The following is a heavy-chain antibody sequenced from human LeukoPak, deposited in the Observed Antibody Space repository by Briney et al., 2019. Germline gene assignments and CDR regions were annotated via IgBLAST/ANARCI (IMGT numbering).Heavy chain of an antibody. CDR3: AKDKGSTTIVSGIIITPINYYGMDV. Sequence: GGSLRLSCAASGFTFDDYAMHWVRQAPGKGLEWVSGISWNSGSIGYADSVKGRFTISRDNAKNSLYLQMNSLRAEDTALYYCAKDKGSTTIVSGIIITPINYYGMDVWGQGTTVTVSS. D-gene: IGHD3-10*01. V-gene: IGHV3-9*01. CDR2: ISWNSGSI. CDR1: GFTFDDYA. J-gene: IGHJ6*02.